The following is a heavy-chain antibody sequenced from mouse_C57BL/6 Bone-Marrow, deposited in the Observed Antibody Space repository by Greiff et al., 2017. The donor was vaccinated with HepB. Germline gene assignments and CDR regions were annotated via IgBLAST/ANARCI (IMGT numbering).Heavy chain of an antibody. D-gene: IGHD2-1*01. J-gene: IGHJ4*01. CDR2: IWSDGST. CDR3: ARMGGNYSYYYAMDY. Sequence: VQRVESGPGLVAPSQSLSITCTVSGFSLTSYGVHWVRQPPGKGLEWLVVIWSDGSTTYNSALKSRLSISKDNSKSQVFLKMNSLQTDDTAMYYCARMGGNYSYYYAMDYWGQGTSVTVSS. V-gene: IGHV2-6*03. CDR1: GFSLTSYG.